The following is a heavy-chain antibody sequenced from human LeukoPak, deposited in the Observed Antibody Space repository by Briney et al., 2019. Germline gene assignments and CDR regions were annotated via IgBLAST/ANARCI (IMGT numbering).Heavy chain of an antibody. J-gene: IGHJ6*02. CDR2: IIPIFGTA. V-gene: IGHV1-69*13. CDR1: GGTFSSYA. D-gene: IGHD3-22*01. CDR3: AREHYYDSSGYTALDV. Sequence: SVKVSCKASGGTFSSYAISWVRQAPGQGLEWMGGIIPIFGTANYAQKFQGRVTITADESTSTAYMELSSLRSEDTAVYYCAREHYYDSSGYTALDVWGQGTTVTVSS.